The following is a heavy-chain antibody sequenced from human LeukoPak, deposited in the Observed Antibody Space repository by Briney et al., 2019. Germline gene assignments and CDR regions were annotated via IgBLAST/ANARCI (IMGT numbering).Heavy chain of an antibody. D-gene: IGHD4-17*01. J-gene: IGHJ4*02. CDR2: IRSKAYGGTA. V-gene: IGHV3-49*04. Sequence: GRSLRLSCAPSGFTFGDDALSWVRQAPGKGLEWVGFIRSKAYGGTADYAASVKGRFTISRDDFKSIAYLQMNSLKTEDTAVYYCTRDKRSDGDYYYFDYWGQGTLVTVSS. CDR3: TRDKRSDGDYYYFDY. CDR1: GFTFGDDA.